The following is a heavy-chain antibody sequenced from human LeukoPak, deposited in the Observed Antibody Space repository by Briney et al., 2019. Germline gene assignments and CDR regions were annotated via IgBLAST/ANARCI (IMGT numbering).Heavy chain of an antibody. CDR3: ARDDYSNYVPTYFDY. CDR1: GFIFSSYW. Sequence: GGSLRLSCAASGFIFSSYWMSWVRQAPGKGLEWVANIKQDGSEKYYVDSVKGRFTISRDNAKNSLYQQMNSLRAEDTAVYYCARDDYSNYVPTYFDYWGQGTLVTVSS. CDR2: IKQDGSEK. J-gene: IGHJ4*02. D-gene: IGHD4-11*01. V-gene: IGHV3-7*03.